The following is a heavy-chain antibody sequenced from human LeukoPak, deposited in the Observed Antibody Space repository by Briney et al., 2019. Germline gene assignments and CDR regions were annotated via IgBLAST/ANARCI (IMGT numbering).Heavy chain of an antibody. V-gene: IGHV1-8*03. D-gene: IGHD4-17*01. Sequence: ASVKVSCKASGYTFTSYDINWVRQATGQGLEWMGWMNPNSGNTGYAQKFQGRVTITRNTSISTAYMELSSLRSGDTAVYYCAISTTVNIDAFDIWGQGTMVTVSP. CDR1: GYTFTSYD. J-gene: IGHJ3*02. CDR2: MNPNSGNT. CDR3: AISTTVNIDAFDI.